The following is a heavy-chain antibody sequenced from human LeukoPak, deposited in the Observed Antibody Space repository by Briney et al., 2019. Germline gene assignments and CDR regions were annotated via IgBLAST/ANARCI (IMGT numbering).Heavy chain of an antibody. V-gene: IGHV3-30-3*01. CDR3: ARDAVVVPAAFDY. CDR1: GFTFSSYA. D-gene: IGHD2-2*01. CDR2: ISYDGSNK. J-gene: IGHJ4*02. Sequence: PGGSLRLSCAASGFTFSSYAMLWVRQAPGKGLEWVAVISYDGSNKYYADSVKGRFTISRDNAKNSLYLQMNSLRAEDTAVYYCARDAVVVPAAFDYWGQGTLVTVSS.